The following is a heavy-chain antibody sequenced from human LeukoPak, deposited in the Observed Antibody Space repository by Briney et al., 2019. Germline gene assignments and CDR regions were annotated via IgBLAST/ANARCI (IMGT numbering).Heavy chain of an antibody. CDR1: GLTFSVSA. Sequence: GGSLKLSCSASGLTFSVSAIHWVRQASGKGLEWVCRIKTKADNYATAYAASVKGRFTISRDDSTNTAYLQMTSLKTEDTAVYYCTHPAYYYNVDVWGKGTTVTVSS. CDR2: IKTKADNYAT. CDR3: THPAYYYNVDV. J-gene: IGHJ6*04. D-gene: IGHD6-25*01. V-gene: IGHV3-73*01.